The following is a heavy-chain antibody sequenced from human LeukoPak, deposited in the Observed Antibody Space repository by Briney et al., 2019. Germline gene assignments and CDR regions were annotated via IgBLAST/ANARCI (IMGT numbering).Heavy chain of an antibody. D-gene: IGHD2-2*01. V-gene: IGHV3-30*18. J-gene: IGHJ4*02. CDR2: ISYDGSNK. CDR1: GFTFSSYG. CDR3: AKESGYCSSTSCYAHLFDY. Sequence: GGSLRLSCAASGFTFSSYGMHWVRQAPGKGLEWVAVISYDGSNKYYADSVKGRFTISRDNSKNTLCLQMNSLRAEDTAVYYCAKESGYCSSTSCYAHLFDYWGQGTLVTVSS.